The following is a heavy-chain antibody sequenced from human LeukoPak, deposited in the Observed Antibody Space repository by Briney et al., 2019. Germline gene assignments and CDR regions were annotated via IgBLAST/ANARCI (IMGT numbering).Heavy chain of an antibody. CDR2: INPNSGGT. V-gene: IGHV1-2*02. CDR1: GYTFTSYG. J-gene: IGHJ4*02. CDR3: ARLGVEDY. Sequence: ASVKVSCKASGYTFTSYGISWVRQAPGQGLEWMGWINPNSGGTNYAQKFQGRVTMTRDTSISTAYMEVSRLRYDDTAVYYCARLGVEDYWGQGTLVTVSS. D-gene: IGHD2-8*01.